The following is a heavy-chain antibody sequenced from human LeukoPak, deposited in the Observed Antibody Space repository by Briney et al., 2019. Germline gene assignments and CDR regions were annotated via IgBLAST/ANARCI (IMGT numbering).Heavy chain of an antibody. J-gene: IGHJ4*02. CDR2: IKQDGSEK. D-gene: IGHD2-2*01. CDR3: ARTHYRVVVPAAIDY. Sequence: GGSLRLSCAASGFTFSSYWMSWVRQAPGKGLEWVANIKQDGSEKYYVDSVKGRFTISRDNAKNSLYLQMNSLRAEDTAVYYCARTHYRVVVPAAIDYWGQGTLLTVSS. V-gene: IGHV3-7*01. CDR1: GFTFSSYW.